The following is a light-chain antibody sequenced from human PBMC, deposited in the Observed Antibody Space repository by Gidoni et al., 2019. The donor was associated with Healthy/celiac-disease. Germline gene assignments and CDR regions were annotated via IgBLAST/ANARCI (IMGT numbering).Light chain of an antibody. Sequence: EIVMPPSPATLSVSPGERATLSCRASQSVSSNLAWYQQKPGQAPRLLIYGASTRATGIPARFSGSGSGTEFTLTISSLQSEDFAVYYCQQYNNWPPWTSGQGTKVEIK. J-gene: IGKJ1*01. CDR2: GAS. CDR3: QQYNNWPPWT. CDR1: QSVSSN. V-gene: IGKV3-15*01.